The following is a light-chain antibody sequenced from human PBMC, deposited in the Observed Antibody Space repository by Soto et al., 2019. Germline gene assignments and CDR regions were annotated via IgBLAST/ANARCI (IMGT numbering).Light chain of an antibody. CDR2: VNSDGSH. CDR3: QTWGTGIRV. Sequence: QSVLTQSPSASASLGASIKLTCTLSSGHSRFGIAWHQQQPDKGPQYLMKVNSDGSHTKGDGIPDRFSGSSSGAEYYLTISSLQSEDEADYYCQTWGTGIRVFGGGTMLTVL. J-gene: IGLJ3*02. V-gene: IGLV4-69*01. CDR1: SGHSRFG.